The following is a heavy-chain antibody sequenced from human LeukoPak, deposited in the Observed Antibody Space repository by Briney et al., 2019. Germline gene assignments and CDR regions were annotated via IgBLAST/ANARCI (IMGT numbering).Heavy chain of an antibody. J-gene: IGHJ4*02. CDR1: GGSISSYY. D-gene: IGHD6-13*01. Sequence: SETLSLTCTVSGGSISSYYWSWIRQPPGKGLEWIGYIYTSGSTNYNPSLKSRVTISVDTSKNQFSLKLSSVTAADTAVYYCARRPYSSSWYFDCWGQGTLVTVSS. CDR3: ARRPYSSSWYFDC. V-gene: IGHV4-4*09. CDR2: IYTSGST.